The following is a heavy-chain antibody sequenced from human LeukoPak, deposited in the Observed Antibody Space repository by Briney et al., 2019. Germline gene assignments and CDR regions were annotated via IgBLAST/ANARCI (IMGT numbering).Heavy chain of an antibody. J-gene: IGHJ4*02. CDR1: GGTFSSYA. CDR2: IIPILGIA. V-gene: IGHV1-69*04. Sequence: GASVKVSCKASGGTFSSYAISWVRQAPGQGLEWMGRIIPILGIANYAQKFQGRVTITADKSTSTAYMELSSLRSEDTAVYYCARDRASSDFDYWGQGTLVTVSS. D-gene: IGHD6-25*01. CDR3: ARDRASSDFDY.